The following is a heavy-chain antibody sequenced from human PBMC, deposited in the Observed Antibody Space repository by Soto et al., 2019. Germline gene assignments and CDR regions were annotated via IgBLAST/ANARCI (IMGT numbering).Heavy chain of an antibody. CDR3: ARGTIVARQHLDY. D-gene: IGHD6-6*01. CDR2: ISIRGGDE. V-gene: IGHV3-30*03. Sequence: QVQLVESGAGVVQPGKSLRLSCAASGFTFSSYAMHWARQAPGKGLEWVTVISIRGGDEYYAESVRGRFTISRDDSKNTLYLQMDSLRVEDTAVYYCARGTIVARQHLDYWGQGTLVTVSS. J-gene: IGHJ4*02. CDR1: GFTFSSYA.